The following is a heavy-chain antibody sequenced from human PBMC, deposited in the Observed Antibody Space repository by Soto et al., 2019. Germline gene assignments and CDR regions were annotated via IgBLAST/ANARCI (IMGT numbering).Heavy chain of an antibody. D-gene: IGHD6-13*01. Sequence: SETLSLTCTVSGGSISGYFWSWIRQPPGKGLEWIGYIYYNGSTNYNPSLKSRVTISVDTSKNQFSLKLSSVTAADTAVYYCARDGIAEASLFDYWGQGTLVTVYS. CDR3: ARDGIAEASLFDY. J-gene: IGHJ4*02. V-gene: IGHV4-59*12. CDR1: GGSISGYF. CDR2: IYYNGST.